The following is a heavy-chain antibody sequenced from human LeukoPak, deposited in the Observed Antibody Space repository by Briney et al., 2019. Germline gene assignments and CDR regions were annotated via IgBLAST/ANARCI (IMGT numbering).Heavy chain of an antibody. D-gene: IGHD2-15*01. V-gene: IGHV1-18*01. CDR3: ARVPYCSGGSCYFRSYFDY. CDR1: GYTFTSYG. Sequence: APLKVSCKASGYTFTSYGISWVRQAPGQGLEWMGWISAYNDNTNNAQKLQGRVTMTTETSTSTVYMELRSLRSDDTAVYYCARVPYCSGGSCYFRSYFDYWGQGTLVTVPS. CDR2: ISAYNDNT. J-gene: IGHJ4*02.